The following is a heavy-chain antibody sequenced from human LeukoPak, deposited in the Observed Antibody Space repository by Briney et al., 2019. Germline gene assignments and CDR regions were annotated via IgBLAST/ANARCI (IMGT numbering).Heavy chain of an antibody. V-gene: IGHV3-23*01. J-gene: IGHJ4*02. CDR1: AFTFSSYA. CDR3: AKEGQWLRSYYFDY. D-gene: IGHD5-12*01. Sequence: GGSLRLSCAASAFTFSSYAMSWVRQAPGKGLEWVSAISDSGGSTYYADSVKGRFTISRDNSKNTLYLQMNSLRAEDTAVYYCAKEGQWLRSYYFDYWGQGTLVTVSS. CDR2: ISDSGGST.